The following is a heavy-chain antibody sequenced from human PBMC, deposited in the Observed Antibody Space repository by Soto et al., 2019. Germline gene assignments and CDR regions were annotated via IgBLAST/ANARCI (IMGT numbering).Heavy chain of an antibody. J-gene: IGHJ4*02. CDR2: IYYTGNI. CDR1: GDSISGYY. CDR3: AKYRRTDAEGYTFDY. Sequence: SETLSLTCTVSGDSISGYYWSWIRQPPGKGLQWIGYIYYTGNINYNPSLKGRVTMSVDTSKNQFSLQVSSVTAADTAVYFCAKYRRTDAEGYTFDYWGQGALVTVSS. V-gene: IGHV4-59*01. D-gene: IGHD2-15*01.